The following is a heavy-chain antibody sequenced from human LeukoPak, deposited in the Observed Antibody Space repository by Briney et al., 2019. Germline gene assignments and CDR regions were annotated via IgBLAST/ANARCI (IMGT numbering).Heavy chain of an antibody. Sequence: SVNVSFTASGGTFSSYAISWVRQAPGQGLEWMGGIIPIFGTASYAQKFQGRVTITADESTSTAYMELSSLRSEDTAVYYCARGGDYYYDSSGDAFDIWGQGTMVTVSS. V-gene: IGHV1-69*13. CDR1: GGTFSSYA. D-gene: IGHD3-22*01. J-gene: IGHJ3*02. CDR3: ARGGDYYYDSSGDAFDI. CDR2: IIPIFGTA.